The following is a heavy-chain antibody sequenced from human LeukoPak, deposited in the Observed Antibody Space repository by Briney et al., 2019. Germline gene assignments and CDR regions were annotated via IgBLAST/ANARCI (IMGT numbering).Heavy chain of an antibody. CDR2: ISGSGGST. D-gene: IGHD2-15*01. CDR1: GFTFSSYA. V-gene: IGHV3-23*01. J-gene: IGHJ4*02. CDR3: AKDRCSDGSCYSGYFDY. Sequence: PGGSLRLSCAASGFTFSSYAMSWVRQAPGKGLEWVSAISGSGGSTYYADSVKGRSTISRDNSKNTLYLQMNSLRAEDTAVYYCAKDRCSDGSCYSGYFDYWGQGTLVTASS.